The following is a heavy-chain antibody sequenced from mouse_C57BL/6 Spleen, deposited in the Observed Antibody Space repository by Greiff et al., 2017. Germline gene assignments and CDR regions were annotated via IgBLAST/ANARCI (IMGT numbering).Heavy chain of an antibody. Sequence: EVKLVESGPGLVKPSQSLSLTCSVTGYSITSGYYWNWIRQFPGNKLEWMGYISYDGSNNYNPSLKNRISITRDTSKNQFFLKLNSVTTEDTATYYCARQDYDYVYYFDYWGQGTTLTVSS. CDR1: GYSITSGYY. CDR2: ISYDGSN. D-gene: IGHD2-4*01. J-gene: IGHJ2*01. CDR3: ARQDYDYVYYFDY. V-gene: IGHV3-6*01.